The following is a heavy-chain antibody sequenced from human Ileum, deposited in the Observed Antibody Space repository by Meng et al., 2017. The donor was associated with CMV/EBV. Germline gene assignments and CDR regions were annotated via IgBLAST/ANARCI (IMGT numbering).Heavy chain of an antibody. CDR2: IYYSGST. J-gene: IGHJ5*02. Sequence: YYWGWIRQPPGKGLEWIGSIYYSGSTYYNPSLKSRVTISVDTSKNQFSPKLSSVTAADTAVYYCARDTATRRITIFGVVIPGLMGFDPWGQGTLVTVSS. V-gene: IGHV4-39*07. D-gene: IGHD3-3*01. CDR1: YY. CDR3: ARDTATRRITIFGVVIPGLMGFDP.